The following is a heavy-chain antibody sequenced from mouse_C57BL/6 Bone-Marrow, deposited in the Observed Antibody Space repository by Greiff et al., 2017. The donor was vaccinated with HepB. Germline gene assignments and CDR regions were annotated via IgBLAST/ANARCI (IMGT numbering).Heavy chain of an antibody. Sequence: VQLQQSGAELVRPGASVKLSCTASGFNIKDYYMHWVKQRPEQGLEWIGRIDPEDGDTEYAPKFQGKATMTADTSSNTAYLQLSSLTSADTAVYYCTRWLLPTLYAMDYWGQGTSVTVSS. CDR2: IDPEDGDT. J-gene: IGHJ4*01. V-gene: IGHV14-1*01. CDR1: GFNIKDYY. CDR3: TRWLLPTLYAMDY. D-gene: IGHD2-3*01.